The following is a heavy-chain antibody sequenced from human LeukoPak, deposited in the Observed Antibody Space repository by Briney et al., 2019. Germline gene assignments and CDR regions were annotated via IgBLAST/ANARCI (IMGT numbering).Heavy chain of an antibody. D-gene: IGHD2-21*02. Sequence: GGSLRLSCAASGFTFSSYAMSWVRQAPGKGLEWVSAISGSGGSTYYADSVKGRFTISRDNSKNTLYLQMNSLRAEDTAVYYCAKVPTTYCGGDCYYTNWGQGTLVTVSS. CDR1: GFTFSSYA. CDR2: ISGSGGST. CDR3: AKVPTTYCGGDCYYTN. J-gene: IGHJ4*02. V-gene: IGHV3-23*01.